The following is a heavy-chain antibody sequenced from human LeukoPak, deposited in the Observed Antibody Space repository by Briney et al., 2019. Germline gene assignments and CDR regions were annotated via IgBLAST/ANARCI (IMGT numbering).Heavy chain of an antibody. J-gene: IGHJ5*02. D-gene: IGHD4-17*01. CDR3: AKVHDYGDYGVLGWFDP. Sequence: GGSLRLSCAASGFTFSSYAMSWVRQAPGKGLEWVSAISGSGGSTYYADSVKGRFTISRDNSKNTLYLQMNSLRAEDTAVYYCAKVHDYGDYGVLGWFDPWGQGTLVTVSS. V-gene: IGHV3-23*01. CDR1: GFTFSSYA. CDR2: ISGSGGST.